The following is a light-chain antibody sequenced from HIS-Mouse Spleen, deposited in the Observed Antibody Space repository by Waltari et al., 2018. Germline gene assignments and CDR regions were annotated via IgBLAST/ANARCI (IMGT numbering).Light chain of an antibody. CDR1: SSDVGSYNL. CDR2: AGS. Sequence: QSALTQPASVSGSPGQSITISCTGTSSDVGSYNLVSWYQQHPGKAPKRMIYAGSKRPSGVSNRFPGSKSGNTASLTISGLQAEDEADYYCCSYAGSSTYVFGTGTKVTVL. J-gene: IGLJ1*01. V-gene: IGLV2-23*01. CDR3: CSYAGSSTYV.